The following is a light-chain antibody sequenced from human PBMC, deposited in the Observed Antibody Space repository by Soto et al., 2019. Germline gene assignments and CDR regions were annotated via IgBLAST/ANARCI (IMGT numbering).Light chain of an antibody. CDR2: AAS. CDR3: QQSYSTPIT. J-gene: IGKJ5*01. CDR1: QTISSW. Sequence: DIQMTQSPSTLSGSVGDRVTITCRASQTISSWLAGYEQKPGKAPKLLIYAASSLQSGVPSRFSGSGSGTDFTLTISSLQPEDFATYYCQQSYSTPITFCQGTRLEIK. V-gene: IGKV1-39*01.